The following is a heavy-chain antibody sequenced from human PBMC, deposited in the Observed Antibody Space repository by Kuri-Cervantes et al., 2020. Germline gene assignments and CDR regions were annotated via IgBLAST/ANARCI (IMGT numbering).Heavy chain of an antibody. D-gene: IGHD3-16*02. CDR2: IYYSGST. CDR1: VGSISSGGYY. Sequence: SQTLSLTCAVSVGSISSGGYYWSWIRQHPGKGLEWIGYIYYSGSTYYNPSLKSRVTISVDTSKNQFSLKLSSVTAAATAVYYCARNGGSNGGYGYVCGSYRTIDVFDYWGQGTLVTVSS. CDR3: ARNGGSNGGYGYVCGSYRTIDVFDY. V-gene: IGHV4-31*02. J-gene: IGHJ4*02.